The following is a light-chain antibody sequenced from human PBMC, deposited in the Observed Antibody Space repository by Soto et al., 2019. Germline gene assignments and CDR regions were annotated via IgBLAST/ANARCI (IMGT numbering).Light chain of an antibody. Sequence: DIQMTQSPSSLSASIGDRITITCRASQSISTYLNWYQQKPGKAPNLLIYGASTLQSGVPPRFSGRGSATDFTLTISSLQPEDFATYYCQQSFITPPLTFGGGTKVDIK. CDR3: QQSFITPPLT. CDR2: GAS. V-gene: IGKV1-39*01. CDR1: QSISTY. J-gene: IGKJ4*01.